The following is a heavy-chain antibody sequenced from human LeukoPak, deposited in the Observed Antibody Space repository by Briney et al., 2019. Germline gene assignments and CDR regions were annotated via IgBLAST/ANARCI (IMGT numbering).Heavy chain of an antibody. J-gene: IGHJ4*02. D-gene: IGHD1-26*01. V-gene: IGHV3-21*01. CDR2: ISSSSSYI. CDR3: ARDKIVGATHFDY. CDR1: GFIFSSYN. Sequence: GGSLRLSCAASGFIFSSYNLNWVRQAPGKGLEWVSSISSSSSYIYYADSMKGRFTISRDNAKNSLYLQMNSLRAEDTAVYYCARDKIVGATHFDYWGQGTLVTVSS.